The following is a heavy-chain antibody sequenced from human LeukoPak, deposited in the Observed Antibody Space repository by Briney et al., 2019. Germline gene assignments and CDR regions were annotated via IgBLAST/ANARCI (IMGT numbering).Heavy chain of an antibody. CDR2: VDYSGST. D-gene: IGHD4-23*01. J-gene: IGHJ4*02. CDR1: GGSITRYY. Sequence: PSETLSLTCTVSGGSITRYYWSWIRRPPGKGLEWLAYVDYSGSTAYNPSLNGRIAISPDTSKNQFSLKLGSVTAADTAVYYCARLNGGNWGPGILVTVSS. CDR3: ARLNGGN. V-gene: IGHV4-59*08.